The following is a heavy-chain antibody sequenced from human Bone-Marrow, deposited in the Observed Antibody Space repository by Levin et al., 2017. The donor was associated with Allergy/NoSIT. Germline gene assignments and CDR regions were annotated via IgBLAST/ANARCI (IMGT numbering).Heavy chain of an antibody. D-gene: IGHD5-18*01. CDR2: VLYDGSNQ. CDR1: GFTFSSHS. CDR3: ARDQGYTYGHSFDY. V-gene: IGHV3-30-3*01. Sequence: QPSETLSLTCAASGFTFSSHSLHWVRQAPGKGLEWVALVLYDGSNQYYADSVKGRFTISRDNSKNTLYLQMNSLRVEETAVYYCARDQGYTYGHSFDYWGQGTLVTVSS. J-gene: IGHJ4*02.